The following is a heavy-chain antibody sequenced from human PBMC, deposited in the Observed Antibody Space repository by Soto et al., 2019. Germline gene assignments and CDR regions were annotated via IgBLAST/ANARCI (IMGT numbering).Heavy chain of an antibody. CDR3: ARMYSSGSGWFHP. D-gene: IGHD6-19*01. V-gene: IGHV4-31*03. Sequence: SETLSLTCFVSGYSITAGGYYWSWIRHHRGKGLEWIGSFYSSGSIIYNPSLRSRVSISGDTSSNQFSMSLTSVTAADTARYYCARMYSSGSGWFHPWGQGTLVTVSS. CDR2: FYSSGSI. J-gene: IGHJ5*02. CDR1: GYSITAGGYY.